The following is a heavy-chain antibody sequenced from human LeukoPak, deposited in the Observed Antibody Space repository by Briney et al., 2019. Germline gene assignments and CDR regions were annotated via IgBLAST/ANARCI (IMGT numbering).Heavy chain of an antibody. CDR3: ASEAEFSAFDI. J-gene: IGHJ3*02. V-gene: IGHV3-74*01. CDR2: INTDGIAT. CDR1: GFTFSSHW. Sequence: GGSLRLSCAASGFTFSSHWMHWVRQAPGKGLVWVSRINTDGIATSYADSVKGRFTISRDNAKNSLYLQMNSLRAEDTAVYYCASEAEFSAFDIWGQGTMVTVSS.